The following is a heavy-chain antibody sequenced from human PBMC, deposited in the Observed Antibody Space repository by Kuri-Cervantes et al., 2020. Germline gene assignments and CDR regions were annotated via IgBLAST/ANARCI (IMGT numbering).Heavy chain of an antibody. V-gene: IGHV3-48*04. J-gene: IGHJ4*02. CDR2: ISSSSSTI. D-gene: IGHD1-26*01. CDR1: GFTFSSYS. CDR3: ARDPVGATTGAPLY. Sequence: LSLTCAASGFTFSSYSMNWVRQAPGKGLEWVSYISSSSSTIYYADSVKGRFTISRDNAKNSLYLQMNSLRAEDTAVYHCARDPVGATTGAPLYWGQGTLVTVSS.